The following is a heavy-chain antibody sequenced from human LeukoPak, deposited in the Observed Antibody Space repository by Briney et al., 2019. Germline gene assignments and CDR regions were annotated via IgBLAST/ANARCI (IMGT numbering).Heavy chain of an antibody. D-gene: IGHD6-19*01. V-gene: IGHV5-51*01. CDR3: ARHRDSSGWYGIVY. CDR2: IYPADSDI. Sequence: GESLKISCKGSGYSINNYWIGWVRQMPGKGLEWMGIIYPADSDIRYSPSFQGQVTISADKSISTAYLQWSSLKASDTAMYYCARHRDSSGWYGIVYWGQGTLVTVSS. CDR1: GYSINNYW. J-gene: IGHJ4*02.